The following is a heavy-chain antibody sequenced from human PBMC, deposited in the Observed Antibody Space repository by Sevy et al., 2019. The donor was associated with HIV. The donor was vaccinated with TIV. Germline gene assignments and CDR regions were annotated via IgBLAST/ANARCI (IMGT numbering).Heavy chain of an antibody. CDR3: TTDGVMTPWYALQH. Sequence: GGSLRLSCAASGFSFTNAWMRWVRQAPGEGLEWVGRIKSNHEGGTADYAAPVRGRFTISRDDSKNTLFLQLSSLKIEHTAVYYCTTDGVMTPWYALQHWGRGTLVTVSS. CDR1: GFSFTNAW. V-gene: IGHV3-15*01. CDR2: IKSNHEGGTA. D-gene: IGHD2-21*02. J-gene: IGHJ1*01.